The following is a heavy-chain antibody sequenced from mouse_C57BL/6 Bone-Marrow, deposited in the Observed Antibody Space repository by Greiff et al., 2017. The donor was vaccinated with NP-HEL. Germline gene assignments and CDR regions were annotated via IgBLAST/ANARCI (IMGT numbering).Heavy chain of an antibody. CDR3: TRGLITKAMDY. Sequence: EVMLVESGEGLVKPGGSLKLSCAASGFTFSSYAMSWVRQTPEKRLEWVAYISSGGDYIYYADTVKGRFTISRDNARNTLYLQMSSLKSEDTAMYYCTRGLITKAMDYWGQGTSVTVSS. D-gene: IGHD2-4*01. CDR1: GFTFSSYA. CDR2: ISSGGDYI. J-gene: IGHJ4*01. V-gene: IGHV5-9-1*02.